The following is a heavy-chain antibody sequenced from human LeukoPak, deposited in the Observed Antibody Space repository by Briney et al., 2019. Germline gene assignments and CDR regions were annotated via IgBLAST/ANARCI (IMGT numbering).Heavy chain of an antibody. V-gene: IGHV1-46*01. CDR3: ARENSDYDILTGYLLFPRVEYGMDV. J-gene: IGHJ6*02. CDR1: GYTFTSYY. D-gene: IGHD3-9*01. Sequence: ASVKVSCKASGYTFTSYYMHWVRQAPGQGLEWMGIINPSGGSTSYAQKFQGRVTMTRDTSTSKAYMELSSLRSEDTAVYYCARENSDYDILTGYLLFPRVEYGMDVWGQGTTVTVSS. CDR2: INPSGGST.